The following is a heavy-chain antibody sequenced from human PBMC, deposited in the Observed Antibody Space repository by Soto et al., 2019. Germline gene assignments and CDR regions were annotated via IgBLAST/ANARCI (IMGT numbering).Heavy chain of an antibody. CDR3: ARDRVWFDP. J-gene: IGHJ5*02. CDR1: GFTFSRYA. CDR2: ISYDGSNK. V-gene: IGHV3-30-3*01. Sequence: GGSLRLSCAASGFTFSRYAMHWVRQAPGKGLEWVAVISYDGSNKYYADSVKGRFTISRDNSKNTLYLQMNSLRAEDTAVYYCARDRVWFDPWGQGTLVTVSS.